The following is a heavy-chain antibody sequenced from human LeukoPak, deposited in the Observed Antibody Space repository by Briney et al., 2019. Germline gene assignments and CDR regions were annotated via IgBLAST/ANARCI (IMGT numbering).Heavy chain of an antibody. J-gene: IGHJ4*02. V-gene: IGHV1-18*01. CDR1: GYTFTSYG. Sequence: EASVKVSCKASGYTFTSYGIDWVRQAPGQGLEWMGWMSPYNGNTKYAQKVQHRVTITTDTSTSTAYMQLRSLRSDATAVYYCARDNSAQGDDYWGQGTLVTVSP. CDR3: ARDNSAQGDDY. CDR2: MSPYNGNT. D-gene: IGHD4-11*01.